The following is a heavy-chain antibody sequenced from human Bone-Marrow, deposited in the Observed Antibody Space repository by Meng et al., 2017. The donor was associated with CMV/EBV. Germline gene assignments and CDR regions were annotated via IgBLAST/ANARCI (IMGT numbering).Heavy chain of an antibody. Sequence: SVKVSCKASGGTFSSYAISWVRQAPGQGLEWMGGIIPILGIANYAQKFQGRVTITADTSTSTAYMELSSLRSEDTAVYYCARDLYCSSTSCYWYAFDIWGQGTMVTVSS. CDR2: IIPILGIA. CDR1: GGTFSSYA. D-gene: IGHD2-2*01. J-gene: IGHJ3*02. V-gene: IGHV1-69*10. CDR3: ARDLYCSSTSCYWYAFDI.